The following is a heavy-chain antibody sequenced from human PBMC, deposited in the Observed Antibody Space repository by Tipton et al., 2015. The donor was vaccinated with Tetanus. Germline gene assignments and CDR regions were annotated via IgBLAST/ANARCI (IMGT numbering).Heavy chain of an antibody. CDR1: GGSISSFNYY. D-gene: IGHD3-3*01. Sequence: TLSLTCTVSGGSISSFNYYWGWIRQPPGKGLEWIGSIYYSGSTYYNPSLKSRVTISVDTSKNQFSLKLSSVTAADTAVYYCARHQREGFLEWLLSSFDYWGPGNPGHRLL. CDR2: IYYSGST. J-gene: IGHJ4*02. CDR3: ARHQREGFLEWLLSSFDY. V-gene: IGHV4-39*01.